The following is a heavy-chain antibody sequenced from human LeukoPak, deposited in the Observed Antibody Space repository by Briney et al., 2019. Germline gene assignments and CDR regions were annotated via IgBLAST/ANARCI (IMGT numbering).Heavy chain of an antibody. CDR2: MNPNSGNT. CDR1: GYTFTSYD. J-gene: IGHJ6*02. V-gene: IGHV1-8*03. D-gene: IGHD6-19*01. CDR3: ASTLAVAGTFSRGYYYYYYGMDV. Sequence: ASVKVSCKASGYTFTSYDINWVRQATGQGLEWMGWMNPNSGNTGYAQKFQGRVTITRNTSISTAYMELSSLRSEDTAVYYCASTLAVAGTFSRGYYYYYYGMDVWGQGTTVTVSS.